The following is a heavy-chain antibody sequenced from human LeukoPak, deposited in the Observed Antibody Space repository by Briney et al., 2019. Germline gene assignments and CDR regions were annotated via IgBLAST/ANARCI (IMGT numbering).Heavy chain of an antibody. Sequence: GGSLRLSCAASGFTFSSYWMSWVRQAPGKGLEWVANIKQDGSEKYYVDSVKGRFTISRDNAKNSLYLQMNSLRAEYTAVYYCASEPYYDSSGYSDYWGQGTLVTVSS. CDR2: IKQDGSEK. CDR1: GFTFSSYW. J-gene: IGHJ4*02. CDR3: ASEPYYDSSGYSDY. D-gene: IGHD3-22*01. V-gene: IGHV3-7*01.